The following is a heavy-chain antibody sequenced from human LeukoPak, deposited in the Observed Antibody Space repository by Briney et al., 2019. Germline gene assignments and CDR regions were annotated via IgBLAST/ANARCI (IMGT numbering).Heavy chain of an antibody. Sequence: ASVKVSCKASGYTFTSYRISWLRQAPGQGLEWMGWINAYNGNTNYAQKLQGRVTMTTATSTSTAYMELSSLRSDDTAVYYCARDQRDTIFGVVIMGGLFDYWGQGTLVTVSS. J-gene: IGHJ4*02. CDR2: INAYNGNT. V-gene: IGHV1-18*04. D-gene: IGHD3-3*01. CDR1: GYTFTSYR. CDR3: ARDQRDTIFGVVIMGGLFDY.